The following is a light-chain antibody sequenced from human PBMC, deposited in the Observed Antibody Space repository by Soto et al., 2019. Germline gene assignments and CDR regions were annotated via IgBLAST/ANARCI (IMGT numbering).Light chain of an antibody. CDR1: QAISVY. CDR3: QKYSSPPLP. J-gene: IGKJ3*01. CDR2: SAS. V-gene: IGKV1-27*01. Sequence: DIPRTKSPASLYASVGHRVTITCRATQAISVYVAWYRQKPGKIPKLLIFSASTVQSGVPSRFSGRGAGTDFTLTISSLRPEDVATYHCQKYSSPPLPFAPGTKV.